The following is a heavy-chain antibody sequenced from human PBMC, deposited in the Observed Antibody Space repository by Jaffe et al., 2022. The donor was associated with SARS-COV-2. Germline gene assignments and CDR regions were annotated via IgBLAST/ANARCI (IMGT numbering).Heavy chain of an antibody. CDR3: ARHMPAGSGTIYTYYGMDV. V-gene: IGHV4-59*08. D-gene: IGHD3-10*01. CDR2: IYYSGST. J-gene: IGHJ6*02. Sequence: QVQLQESGPGLVKPSETLSLTCTVSGGSISSYYWSWIRQPPGKGLEWIGYIYYSGSTNYNPSLKSRVTISVDTSKNQFSLKLSSVTAADTAVYYCARHMPAGSGTIYTYYGMDVWGQGTTVTVSS. CDR1: GGSISSYY.